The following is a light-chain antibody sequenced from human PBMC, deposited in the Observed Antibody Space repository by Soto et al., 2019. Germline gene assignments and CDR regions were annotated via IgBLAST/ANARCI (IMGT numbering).Light chain of an antibody. CDR1: QGVSSVY. CDR3: QQYTQWPST. J-gene: IGKJ5*01. CDR2: GAS. Sequence: VLMHSPGPLSSSPGDRAPHLCRASQGVSSVYCAWYQQNPRQPPRLLMYGASSRANGIPDRFSGSGSGTEFTLTISSLQPEDFAIYYGQQYTQWPSTFGQGTRLEIK. V-gene: IGKV3-20*01.